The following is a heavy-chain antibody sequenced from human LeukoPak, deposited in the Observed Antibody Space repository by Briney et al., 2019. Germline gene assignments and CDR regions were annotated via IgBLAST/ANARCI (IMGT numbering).Heavy chain of an antibody. Sequence: PSETLSLTCAVYGGSFSGYYWGWIRQPPGKGLEWIGSIYHSGSTYYNPSIKSRVTISVDTSKNQFSLKLSSVTAADTAVYYCARDNSGSSSTNAFDIWGQGTMVTVSS. CDR1: GGSFSGYY. D-gene: IGHD1-26*01. V-gene: IGHV4-38-2*02. J-gene: IGHJ3*02. CDR2: IYHSGST. CDR3: ARDNSGSSSTNAFDI.